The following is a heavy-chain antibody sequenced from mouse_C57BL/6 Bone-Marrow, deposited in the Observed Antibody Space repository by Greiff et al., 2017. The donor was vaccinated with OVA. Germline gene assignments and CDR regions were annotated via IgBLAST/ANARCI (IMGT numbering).Heavy chain of an antibody. CDR1: GYTLTSYG. CDR2: IYPRSGNT. V-gene: IGHV1-81*01. CDR3: ALTQYFDV. J-gene: IGHJ1*03. Sequence: VLLQQSGAELARPGASVKLSCKASGYTLTSYGISWVKQRPGQGLEWIGEIYPRSGNTYYNEKFKGKATLTADKSSSTAYMELRSLTSEDSAVYFCALTQYFDVWGTGTTVTVSS. D-gene: IGHD4-1*01.